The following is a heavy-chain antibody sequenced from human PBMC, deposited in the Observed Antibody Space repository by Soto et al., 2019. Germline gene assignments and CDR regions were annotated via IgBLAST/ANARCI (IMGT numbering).Heavy chain of an antibody. CDR1: SGSISSSNW. Sequence: SETLSLTCAVSSGSISSSNWWSWVRQPPGKGLEWIGEIYHSGSTNYNPSLKSRVTISLDESKNQFSLKLNSVTAADTAVYYCARRGSSWNIDYWGQGTLVTVSS. CDR3: ARRGSSWNIDY. V-gene: IGHV4-4*02. J-gene: IGHJ4*02. D-gene: IGHD6-13*01. CDR2: IYHSGST.